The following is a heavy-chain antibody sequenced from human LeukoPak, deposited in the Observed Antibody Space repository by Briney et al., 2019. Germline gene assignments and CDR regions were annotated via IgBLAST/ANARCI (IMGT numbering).Heavy chain of an antibody. J-gene: IGHJ5*02. D-gene: IGHD3-10*01. V-gene: IGHV3-53*01. Sequence: PGGSLRLSCAASGFTVSSNYMSWVRQAPGKGLEWVSVIYSGGSTYYADSVKGRFTISRDNSKNTLYLQMNSLRAEDTAVYYCARDLDGDWFDPWGQGTLVTVSS. CDR3: ARDLDGDWFDP. CDR1: GFTVSSNY. CDR2: IYSGGST.